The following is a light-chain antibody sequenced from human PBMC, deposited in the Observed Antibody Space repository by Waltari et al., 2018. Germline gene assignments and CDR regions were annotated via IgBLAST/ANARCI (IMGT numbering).Light chain of an antibody. Sequence: QLVLTQSPSASASLGASVQLTCPLTGEYSPYTIPWHPLQPEKGPRYLMNVKSDGSHDKADGIPERFSGSSAGAERYLIISRLQSDDEADYFCQTWGMNIQVFGGGTRLTVL. J-gene: IGLJ3*02. CDR2: VKSDGSH. CDR1: GEYSPYT. CDR3: QTWGMNIQV. V-gene: IGLV4-69*01.